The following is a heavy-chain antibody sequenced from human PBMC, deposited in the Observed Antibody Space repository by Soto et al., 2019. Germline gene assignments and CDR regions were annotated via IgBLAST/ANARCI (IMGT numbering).Heavy chain of an antibody. CDR2: IYYSGST. CDR1: GGSITSSSYY. V-gene: IGHV4-31*03. J-gene: IGHJ4*02. Sequence: SETLSLTCTVSGGSITSSSYYWGWIRQPPGKGLEWIGYIYYSGSTYYNPSLKSRLTISVDTSKNQFSLKLSSVTAADTAVYYCARTPDVWGQGTLVTVSS. CDR3: ARTPDV.